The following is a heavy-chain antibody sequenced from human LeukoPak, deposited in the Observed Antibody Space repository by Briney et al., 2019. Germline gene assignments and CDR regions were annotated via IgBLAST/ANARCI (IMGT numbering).Heavy chain of an antibody. Sequence: PGGSLRLSCAASGFTFDDYGMSWVRQAPGKGLEWVSGINWNGGSTGYADSVKGRFTISRDNAKNSLYLQMNSLRAEDTAVYYCAKERVIAAAGIYDYFDSWGQGTLVTVSS. CDR1: GFTFDDYG. CDR3: AKERVIAAAGIYDYFDS. J-gene: IGHJ4*02. V-gene: IGHV3-20*04. D-gene: IGHD6-13*01. CDR2: INWNGGST.